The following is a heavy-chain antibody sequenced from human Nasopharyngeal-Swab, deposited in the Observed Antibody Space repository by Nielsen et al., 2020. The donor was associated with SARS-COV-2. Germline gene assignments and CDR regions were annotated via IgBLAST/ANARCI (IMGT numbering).Heavy chain of an antibody. CDR2: IYYRGST. D-gene: IGHD3-3*01. CDR3: ARHTRITIFGVVIIGYFDY. J-gene: IGHJ4*02. CDR1: GGSISSYY. V-gene: IGHV4-59*08. Sequence: SETLSLTCTVSGGSISSYYWSWTRQPPGKGLEWIGYIYYRGSTNYNPSLKSRVTISVDTPKKQFSLKLSSVTAADTAVYYCARHTRITIFGVVIIGYFDYWGQGTLVTVSS.